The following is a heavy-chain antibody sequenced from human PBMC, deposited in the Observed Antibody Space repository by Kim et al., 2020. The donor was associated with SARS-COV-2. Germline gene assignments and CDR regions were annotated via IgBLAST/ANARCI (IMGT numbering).Heavy chain of an antibody. CDR1: GGSFSGYY. J-gene: IGHJ6*02. V-gene: IGHV4-34*01. Sequence: SETLSLTCAVYGGSFSGYYWSWIRQPPGKGLEWIGEINHSGSTNYNPSLKSRVTISVDTSKNQFSLKLSSVTAADTAVYYCARGPWRDYYGSGSYYSPGYYYYGMDVWGQGTTVTVSS. CDR3: ARGPWRDYYGSGSYYSPGYYYYGMDV. D-gene: IGHD3-10*01. CDR2: INHSGST.